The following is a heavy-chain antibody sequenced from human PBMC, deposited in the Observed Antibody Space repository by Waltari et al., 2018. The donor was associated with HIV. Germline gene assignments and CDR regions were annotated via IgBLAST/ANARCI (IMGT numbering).Heavy chain of an antibody. CDR2: INREGSIK. CDR3: ASGRIFDESGYYGKF. CDR1: GFTSISYT. Sequence: EVQLVESGGGLVQPGGSLRLSCAVLGFTSISYTLNWVRQAPGKRLEWVSYINREGSIKYYADSVKGRFTISRDNAKNSLYLQMSGLRGEDTAVYYCASGRIFDESGYYGKFWGQGTRVTVAS. D-gene: IGHD3-22*01. J-gene: IGHJ4*02. V-gene: IGHV3-48*04.